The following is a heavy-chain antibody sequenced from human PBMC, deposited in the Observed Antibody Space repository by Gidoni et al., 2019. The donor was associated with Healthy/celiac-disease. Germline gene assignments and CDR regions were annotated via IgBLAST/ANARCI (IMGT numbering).Heavy chain of an antibody. D-gene: IGHD4-17*01. CDR3: TTTRDYGDYPDY. V-gene: IGHV3-15*01. CDR2: IKSKTDGGTT. J-gene: IGHJ4*02. CDR1: GFPFSNAW. Sequence: EVQLVESGGGLVKPGGSLRLSCAASGFPFSNAWMSWVRQAPGKGLEWVGRIKSKTDGGTTDYAAPVKGRFTISRDDSKNTLYLQMNSLKTEDTAVYYCTTTRDYGDYPDYWGQGTLVTVPS.